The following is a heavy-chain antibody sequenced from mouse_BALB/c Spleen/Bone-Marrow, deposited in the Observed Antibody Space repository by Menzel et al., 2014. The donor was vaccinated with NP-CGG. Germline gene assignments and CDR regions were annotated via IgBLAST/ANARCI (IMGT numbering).Heavy chain of an antibody. Sequence: QVQLKESGAELARPGASVKMSCRASGYTFTTYTMHWVKQRPGQGLEWIGYISPSSGYTYYNQKFKDKATLTADKSSSAAYLQLSSLTSEDSAVYYCARVYGNYDAMDYWGQGTSVTGSS. CDR2: ISPSSGYT. CDR1: GYTFTTYT. D-gene: IGHD2-1*01. J-gene: IGHJ4*01. CDR3: ARVYGNYDAMDY. V-gene: IGHV1-4*01.